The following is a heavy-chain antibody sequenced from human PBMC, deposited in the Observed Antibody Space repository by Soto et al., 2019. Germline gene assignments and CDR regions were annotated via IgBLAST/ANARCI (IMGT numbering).Heavy chain of an antibody. CDR2: ISANNGNT. J-gene: IGHJ4*02. CDR1: GYTFTSYG. CDR3: ARDGRYSGSYGGYYFDY. V-gene: IGHV1-18*01. D-gene: IGHD1-26*01. Sequence: QVQLVQSGAEVKKPGASVKVSCKASGYTFTSYGISWVRQAPGQGLEWMGWISANNGNTNYAQKIQGRVTMTTDTSTRTGYMELRSLRSDDTDVYYCARDGRYSGSYGGYYFDYWGQGTLVTVSS.